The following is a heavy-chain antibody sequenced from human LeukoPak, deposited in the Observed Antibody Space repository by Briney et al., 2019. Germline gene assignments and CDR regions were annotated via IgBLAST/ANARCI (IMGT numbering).Heavy chain of an antibody. CDR1: GGTFISYA. J-gene: IGHJ6*03. CDR3: ARGPEGYYYYYYMDV. CDR2: IIPIFGTA. V-gene: IGHV1-69*01. Sequence: GSSVKVSCKASGGTFISYAISWVRQAPGQGLEWMGGIIPIFGTANYAQKFQGRVTITADESTSTAYMELSSLRSEDTAVYYCARGPEGYYYYYYMDVWGKGTTVTVSS.